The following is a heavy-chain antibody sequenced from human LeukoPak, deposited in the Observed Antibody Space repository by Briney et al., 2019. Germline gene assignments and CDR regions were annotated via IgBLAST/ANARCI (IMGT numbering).Heavy chain of an antibody. CDR2: IRSKAYGGTT. D-gene: IGHD2-21*01. CDR1: GFTFGYYA. V-gene: IGHV3-49*04. J-gene: IGHJ4*02. Sequence: GGSLRLSCTASGFTFGYYAMSWVRQAPGKGLEWVGVIRSKAYGGTTEYAASVKGRFSISRDDSKSIAYLQMNSLKTEDTAVYYCTRDLLDCGGDCYSAYFDYWGQGTLVPVSS. CDR3: TRDLLDCGGDCYSAYFDY.